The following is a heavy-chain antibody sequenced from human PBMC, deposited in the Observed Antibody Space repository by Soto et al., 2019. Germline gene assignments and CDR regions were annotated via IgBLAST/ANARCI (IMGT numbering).Heavy chain of an antibody. Sequence: ASVKVSCKASGYTFTSYAMHWVRQAPGQRLEWMGWINAGNGNTKYSQKFQGRVTITRDTSASTAYMELSSLRSEDTAVYYCASYHCSGTSCYDNWFDPWGQGTLVTVSS. CDR2: INAGNGNT. J-gene: IGHJ5*02. V-gene: IGHV1-3*01. D-gene: IGHD2-2*01. CDR3: ASYHCSGTSCYDNWFDP. CDR1: GYTFTSYA.